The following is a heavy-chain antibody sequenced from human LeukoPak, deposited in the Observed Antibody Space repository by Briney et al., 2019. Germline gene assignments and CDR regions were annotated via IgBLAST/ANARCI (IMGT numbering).Heavy chain of an antibody. D-gene: IGHD3-3*01. V-gene: IGHV4-59*01. J-gene: IGHJ6*03. Sequence: PSETLSLTCTVSGGSISSYYWSWIRQPPGKGLEWIGYIYYSGSTNYNPSLKSRVTISVDTSKNQFSLKLSSVTAADMAVYYCARVQTYYDFWSGYTTTPYYYYYMDVWGKGTTVTVSS. CDR1: GGSISSYY. CDR3: ARVQTYYDFWSGYTTTPYYYYYMDV. CDR2: IYYSGST.